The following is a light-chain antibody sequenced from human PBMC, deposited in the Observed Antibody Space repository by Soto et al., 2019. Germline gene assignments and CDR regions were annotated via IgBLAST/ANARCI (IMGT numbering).Light chain of an antibody. CDR2: GAS. J-gene: IGKJ2*02. Sequence: EIVMTQSPATLSVSPGERATLSCRASQSVGSNLAWYQQKPGQAPRLLIYGASTRTTAIPARFSGSGSGTEFTLTISSLQSEDFAVYYCQHYNNWPPCAFGQGTKLEIK. CDR1: QSVGSN. V-gene: IGKV3-15*01. CDR3: QHYNNWPPCA.